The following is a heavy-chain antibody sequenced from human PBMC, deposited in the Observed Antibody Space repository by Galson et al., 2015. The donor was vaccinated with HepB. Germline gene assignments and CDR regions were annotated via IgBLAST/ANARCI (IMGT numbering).Heavy chain of an antibody. CDR1: GYTFTSYA. J-gene: IGHJ6*02. V-gene: IGHV7-4-1*02. CDR2: INTNTGNP. Sequence: SVKVSCKASGYTFTSYAMNWVRQAPGQGLEWMGWINTNTGNPTYAQGFTGRFVFSLDTSVSTAYLQISSLKAEDTAVYYCARDLFRWELPYYYYYYGMDVWGQGTTVTVSS. CDR3: ARDLFRWELPYYYYYYGMDV. D-gene: IGHD1-26*01.